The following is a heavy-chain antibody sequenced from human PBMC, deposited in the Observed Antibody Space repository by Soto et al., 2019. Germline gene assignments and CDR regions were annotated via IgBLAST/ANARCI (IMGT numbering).Heavy chain of an antibody. CDR3: ARGLGYNWNYEPFDY. Sequence: PSETLSRACVVYGGSFSGYYWSWVRQPPGKGLEWIGEINHSGSTNYNPSLKSRVTISVDTSKNQFSLKLSSVTAADTAVYYCARGLGYNWNYEPFDYWGQGTLVTVSS. V-gene: IGHV4-34*01. CDR2: INHSGST. J-gene: IGHJ4*02. CDR1: GGSFSGYY. D-gene: IGHD1-7*01.